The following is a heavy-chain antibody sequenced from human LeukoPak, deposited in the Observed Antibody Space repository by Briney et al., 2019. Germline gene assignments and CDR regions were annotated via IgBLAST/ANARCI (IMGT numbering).Heavy chain of an antibody. J-gene: IGHJ4*02. Sequence: ASVKVSCKASGYTFTSYGISWVRQAPGQGLEWMGWISAYNGNTNYAQKLQGRVTMTTGTSTGTAYMELRSLRSDDTAVYYCARDGFVGNYYDSSGYYYEPLFDYWGQGTLVTVSS. V-gene: IGHV1-18*01. CDR2: ISAYNGNT. CDR3: ARDGFVGNYYDSSGYYYEPLFDY. D-gene: IGHD3-22*01. CDR1: GYTFTSYG.